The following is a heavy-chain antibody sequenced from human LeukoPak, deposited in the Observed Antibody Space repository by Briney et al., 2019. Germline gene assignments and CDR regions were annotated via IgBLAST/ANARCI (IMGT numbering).Heavy chain of an antibody. Sequence: GGSLRLSCAASGFTFSSYAMHWVRQAPGKGLEWVAVISYDGSNKYYADSVKGRFTISRDNSKNTLYLQMNSLRAEDTAVYYCARVLGSEWELGPDYFDYWGQGTLVTVSS. CDR2: ISYDGSNK. CDR1: GFTFSSYA. D-gene: IGHD1-26*01. CDR3: ARVLGSEWELGPDYFDY. J-gene: IGHJ4*02. V-gene: IGHV3-30-3*01.